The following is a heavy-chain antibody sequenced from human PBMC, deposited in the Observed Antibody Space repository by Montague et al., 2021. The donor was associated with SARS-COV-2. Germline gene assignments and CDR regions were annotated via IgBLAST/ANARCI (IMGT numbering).Heavy chain of an antibody. V-gene: IGHV4-59*01. CDR3: ARAYCGGDCHVGP. D-gene: IGHD2-21*02. J-gene: IGHJ5*02. CDR2: IYDSGSA. CDR1: GGSISSYY. Sequence: SETLSLTCTVSGGSISSYYGTWIRQPPGKGLEWIGYIYDSGSANYNPSLKSRSTISVDTSNNQFSLRLSSVTAADTAVYYCARAYCGGDCHVGPWGQGILVTVSS.